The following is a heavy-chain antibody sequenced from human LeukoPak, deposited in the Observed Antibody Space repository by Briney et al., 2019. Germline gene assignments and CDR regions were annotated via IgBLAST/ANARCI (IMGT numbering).Heavy chain of an antibody. V-gene: IGHV4-39*07. Sequence: PSETLSLTCTVSGGSISTTNYYWGWIRQSPGKGLEWFGCVYYSGSTYYNPSLKSRVTMSVDTSKNQFSLKLSSVTAADTAVYYCARDRGTWNDDGFDYWGQGTLVTVSS. D-gene: IGHD1-1*01. CDR3: ARDRGTWNDDGFDY. CDR2: VYYSGST. CDR1: GGSISTTNYY. J-gene: IGHJ4*02.